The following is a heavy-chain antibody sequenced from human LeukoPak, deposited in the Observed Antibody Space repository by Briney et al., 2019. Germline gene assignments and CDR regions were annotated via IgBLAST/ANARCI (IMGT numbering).Heavy chain of an antibody. D-gene: IGHD1-26*01. CDR3: AKDLSGSYGY. V-gene: IGHV3-23*01. CDR1: GFNFSSYA. Sequence: GGSLRLSCAASGFNFSSYAMSWVRQAPGKGLEWVSAISGSGGSTYYADSVKGRFTISRDNSKNTLYLQMNSLRAEDTAGYYCAKDLSGSYGYWGQGTLVTVSS. CDR2: ISGSGGST. J-gene: IGHJ4*02.